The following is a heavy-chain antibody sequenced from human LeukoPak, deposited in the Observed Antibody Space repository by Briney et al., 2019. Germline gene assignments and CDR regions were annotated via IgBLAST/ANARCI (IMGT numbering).Heavy chain of an antibody. Sequence: ASVKVSCKASGYTFTNYGISWVRQAPGQGLEWMGWISAYNGNTDYSQKLQGRVTMTTDTSTSTAYMELRSLRSDDTAVYYCARGPLGSSWYTKFDYWGQGTLVTVSS. CDR3: ARGPLGSSWYTKFDY. D-gene: IGHD6-13*01. CDR2: ISAYNGNT. J-gene: IGHJ4*02. CDR1: GYTFTNYG. V-gene: IGHV1-18*01.